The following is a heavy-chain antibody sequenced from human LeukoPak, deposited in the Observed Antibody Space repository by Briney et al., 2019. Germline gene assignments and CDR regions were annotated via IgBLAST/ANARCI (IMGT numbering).Heavy chain of an antibody. D-gene: IGHD6-19*01. J-gene: IGHJ4*02. Sequence: TSGGSLRLSCAASGFTFSSYWMHWVRQPPGKGLEWIGSIYYSGSTYYNPSLKSRVTISVDTSKNQFSLKLSSVTAADTAVYYCARGTGYSSGPFDYWGQGTLVTVSS. CDR3: ARGTGYSSGPFDY. CDR1: GFTFSSYW. CDR2: IYYSGST. V-gene: IGHV4-39*07.